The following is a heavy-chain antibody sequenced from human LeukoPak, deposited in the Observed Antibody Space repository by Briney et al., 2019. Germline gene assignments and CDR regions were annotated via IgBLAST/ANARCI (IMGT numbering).Heavy chain of an antibody. J-gene: IGHJ4*02. Sequence: GGSLRLSCAASGFTFSSYGMHWVRQAPGKGLEWVAVIWYDGSNKYYADSVKGRFTISRDNSKNTLYLQMNSLRAEDTAVYYCARDYVRGGSYCIFTAAYWGQGTLVTVSS. D-gene: IGHD1-26*01. CDR1: GFTFSSYG. CDR2: IWYDGSNK. V-gene: IGHV3-33*01. CDR3: ARDYVRGGSYCIFTAAY.